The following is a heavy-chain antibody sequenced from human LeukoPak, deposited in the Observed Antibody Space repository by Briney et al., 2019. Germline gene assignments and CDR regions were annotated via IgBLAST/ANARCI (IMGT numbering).Heavy chain of an antibody. V-gene: IGHV3-72*01. D-gene: IGHD3-22*01. J-gene: IGHJ3*02. CDR3: TRVGDYYDSRGFSTDAFDI. CDR2: IRNRAKSYTT. CDR1: GFIFSDHY. Sequence: QAGGSLRLSCAASGFIFSDHYTDWVRQAPGKGLEWVGRIRNRAKSYTTQYAPSVKDRFTISRDGSRNSLYLQMNSLKTEDTAVYFCTRVGDYYDSRGFSTDAFDIWGQGTMVTVSS.